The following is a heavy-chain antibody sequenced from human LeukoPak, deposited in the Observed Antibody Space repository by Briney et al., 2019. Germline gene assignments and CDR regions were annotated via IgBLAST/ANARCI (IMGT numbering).Heavy chain of an antibody. D-gene: IGHD4-23*01. CDR1: GGSISSYY. Sequence: SETLSLTCTVSGGSISSYYWSWIRQPPGKGLEWIGYFYYSGSTNYNPSLKSRVTISVDTSKNQFSLKLSSVTAADTAVYYCARDRGYGGRFDYWGQGTLVTVSS. CDR3: ARDRGYGGRFDY. V-gene: IGHV4-59*01. CDR2: FYYSGST. J-gene: IGHJ4*02.